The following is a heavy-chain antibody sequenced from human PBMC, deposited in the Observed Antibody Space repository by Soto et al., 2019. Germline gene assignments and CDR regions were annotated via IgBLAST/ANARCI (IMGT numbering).Heavy chain of an antibody. J-gene: IGHJ6*02. V-gene: IGHV3-30-3*01. D-gene: IGHD1-1*01. CDR3: ARGTTTSAFSAMDV. CDR1: GFTFSYHA. Sequence: QVQLVESGGGVVQPGRSLRLYCAASGFTFSYHALNWVRQAPGKGLEWVAVISYDGDNKYIAESVKGRFTISRDNSKKTVSLQMNSLRTEDTAMYFCARGTTTSAFSAMDVWGQGTTVSVSS. CDR2: ISYDGDNK.